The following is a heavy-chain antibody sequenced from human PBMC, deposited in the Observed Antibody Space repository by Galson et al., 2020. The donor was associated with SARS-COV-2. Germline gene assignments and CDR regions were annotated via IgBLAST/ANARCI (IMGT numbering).Heavy chain of an antibody. D-gene: IGHD3-16*01. CDR2: INISGNT. CDR1: GGSFSDYS. V-gene: IGHV4-34*01. J-gene: IGHJ6*03. Sequence: SETLSLTCAVYGGSFSDYSWTWIRQPPGKRLEWIGEINISGNTNYSPSLRSRVTVSVDTSKNQFSLNLRSVTAADTALYYCARGRRGVVPSPFLGLGPFYSYYYMDVWGKGTTVTFSS. CDR3: ARGRRGVVPSPFLGLGPFYSYYYMDV.